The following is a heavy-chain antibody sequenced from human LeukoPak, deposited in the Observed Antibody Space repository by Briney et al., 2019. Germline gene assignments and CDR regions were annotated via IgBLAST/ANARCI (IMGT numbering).Heavy chain of an antibody. CDR2: ITPILGIA. CDR3: ANEAAGGYEGGDY. CDR1: GGTFSSYA. J-gene: IGHJ4*02. V-gene: IGHV1-69*04. Sequence: ASVKVSCKASGGTFSSYAISWVRQATGQGLEWMGRITPILGIANYAQKFQGRVTITADKSTNTAYMELSSLRSEDTAVYYCANEAAGGYEGGDYWGQRALVTVSS. D-gene: IGHD5-12*01.